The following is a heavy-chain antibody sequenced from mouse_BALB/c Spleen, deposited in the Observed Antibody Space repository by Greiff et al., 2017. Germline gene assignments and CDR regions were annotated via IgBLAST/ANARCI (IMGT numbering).Heavy chain of an antibody. Sequence: QVQLQQSGAELVKPGASVKLSCKTSSYTFTSYWIQWVKQRPGQGLGWIGEIFPGTGTTYYNEKFKGKATLTIDTSSSTAYMQLSSLTSEDSAVYFCARSGNYVAMDYWGQGTSVTVSS. D-gene: IGHD2-1*01. CDR3: ARSGNYVAMDY. J-gene: IGHJ4*01. V-gene: IGHV1S132*01. CDR2: IFPGTGTT. CDR1: SYTFTSYW.